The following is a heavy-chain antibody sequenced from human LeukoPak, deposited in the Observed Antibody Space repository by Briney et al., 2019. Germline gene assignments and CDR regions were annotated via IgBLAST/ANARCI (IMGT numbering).Heavy chain of an antibody. CDR3: ARISYDSSGYYDY. V-gene: IGHV3-74*01. D-gene: IGHD3-22*01. CDR1: GFTFSSYW. CDR2: IDSDGNIT. Sequence: GGSLRLSCAASGFTFSSYWMHWVRQAPGKGLAWVSRIDSDGNITSYADSVKGRFTISRDNAKNTLYLQMNSLRAEDTAVYYCARISYDSSGYYDYWGQGTLVTVSS. J-gene: IGHJ4*02.